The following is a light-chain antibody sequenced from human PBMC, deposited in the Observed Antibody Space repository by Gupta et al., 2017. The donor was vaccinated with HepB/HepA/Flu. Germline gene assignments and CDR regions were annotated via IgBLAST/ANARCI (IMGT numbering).Light chain of an antibody. CDR3: QQNYDMPYT. CDR2: AAT. J-gene: IGKJ2*01. V-gene: IGKV1-39*01. Sequence: DIQMTQSPSSLSASIGDRVTITCRASRVISSFLNWYQQKPGKAPTLLIYAATNFQSGLPSRFRGGGSGTEFTLTISSLQPEDFATYYCQQNYDMPYTFGQGTKLDI. CDR1: RVISSF.